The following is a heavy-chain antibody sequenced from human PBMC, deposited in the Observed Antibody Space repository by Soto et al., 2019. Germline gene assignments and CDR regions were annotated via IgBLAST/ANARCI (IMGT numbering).Heavy chain of an antibody. CDR2: MNAGGSTI. Sequence: VQLVESGGGLVQPGGSLRLSCAVSGLTFSNFNMNWVRQAPGKGLEWVSYMNAGGSTIYYADSVKGRFTISRDNDNNSLYLQMNSLRSEDTAVYYCATRSPPFDYWGQGALVTVSS. CDR1: GLTFSNFN. J-gene: IGHJ4*02. CDR3: ATRSPPFDY. V-gene: IGHV3-48*01.